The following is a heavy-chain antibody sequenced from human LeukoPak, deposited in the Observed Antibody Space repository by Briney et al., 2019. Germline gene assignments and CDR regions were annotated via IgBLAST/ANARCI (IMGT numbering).Heavy chain of an antibody. J-gene: IGHJ4*02. CDR3: ARDRFSGSYPLDY. CDR1: GFTFSSYW. CDR2: IKQDGSEK. Sequence: GGSLRLSCAASGFTFSSYWMSWVRQAPGKGLEWVANIKQDGSEKYYVDSVKGRFTISRDNAKNSLYLQMNSLRAEDTAVYYCARDRFSGSYPLDYWGQGTLVTVSS. V-gene: IGHV3-7*03. D-gene: IGHD1-26*01.